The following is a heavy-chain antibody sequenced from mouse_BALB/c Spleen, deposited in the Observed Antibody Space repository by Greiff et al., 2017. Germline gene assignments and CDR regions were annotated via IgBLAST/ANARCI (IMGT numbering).Heavy chain of an antibody. J-gene: IGHJ4*01. CDR1: GYTFTSYW. D-gene: IGHD2-14*01. V-gene: IGHV1-69*02. CDR3: TRTYYRYGDGDAMDY. CDR2: IYPSDSYT. Sequence: QVQLQQPGAELVRPGASVKLSCKASGYTFTSYWINWVKQRPGQGLEWIGNIYPSDSYTNYNQKFKDKATLTVDKSSSTAYMQLSSPTSEDSAVYYCTRTYYRYGDGDAMDYWGQGTSVTVSS.